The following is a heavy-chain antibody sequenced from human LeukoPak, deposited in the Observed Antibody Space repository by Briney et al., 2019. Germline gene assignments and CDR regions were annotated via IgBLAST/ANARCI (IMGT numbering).Heavy chain of an antibody. CDR3: ARGGAYCHGDCPLDAFDP. CDR1: GFTFSSYA. Sequence: PGGSLRLSCAASGFTFSSYAMTWVRQAPGKGPEWVSSISGSGGTTHYADSVKGRFTISRDNSKNTLYLQMNSLRAEDTAFYYCARGGAYCHGDCPLDAFDPWGQGTMVTVSS. V-gene: IGHV3-23*01. J-gene: IGHJ3*01. D-gene: IGHD2-21*02. CDR2: ISGSGGTT.